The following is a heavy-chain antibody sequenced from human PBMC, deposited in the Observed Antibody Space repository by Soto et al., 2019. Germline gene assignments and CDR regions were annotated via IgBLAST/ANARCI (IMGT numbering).Heavy chain of an antibody. D-gene: IGHD6-13*01. J-gene: IGHJ6*02. V-gene: IGHV4-34*01. CDR1: GGSFSGYY. Sequence: SETLSLTCAVYGGSFSGYYWSWIRQPPGKGLEWIGEINHSGSTNYNPSLKSRVTISVDTSKNQFSLKLSSVTAADTAVYYCARDGIAAAGNRLYYYYGMDVWGQGTTVTVSS. CDR3: ARDGIAAAGNRLYYYYGMDV. CDR2: INHSGST.